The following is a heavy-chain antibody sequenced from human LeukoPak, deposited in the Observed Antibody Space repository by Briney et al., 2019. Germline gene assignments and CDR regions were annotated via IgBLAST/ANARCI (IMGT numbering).Heavy chain of an antibody. V-gene: IGHV3-30*18. J-gene: IGHJ5*02. CDR2: ISYDGSNK. Sequence: GSLRLSCAASGFTFSSYGMHWVRQAPGKGLEWVAVISYDGSNKYYADSVKGRFTISRDNSKNTLYLQMNSLRAEDTAVYYCAKDPSAAISGWFDPWGQGTLVTVSS. CDR1: GFTFSSYG. D-gene: IGHD2-2*01. CDR3: AKDPSAAISGWFDP.